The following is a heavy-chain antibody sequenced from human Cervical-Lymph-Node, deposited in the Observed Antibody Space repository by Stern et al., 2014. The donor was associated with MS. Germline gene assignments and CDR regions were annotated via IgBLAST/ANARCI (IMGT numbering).Heavy chain of an antibody. CDR3: ATVNTWHRWF. V-gene: IGHV4-39*02. Sequence: QVQLVQSGPGLVKSSETLSLTCSLSGESLRSTGHNWAWMRQSPGKGLEWVGTIDYSGNTYYSPSLESRATISGDKSRNVVSLNLTSVTAADTAFYYCATVNTWHRWFWGQGTLVNVYS. CDR1: GESLRSTGHN. D-gene: IGHD3-10*01. J-gene: IGHJ4*02. CDR2: IDYSGNT.